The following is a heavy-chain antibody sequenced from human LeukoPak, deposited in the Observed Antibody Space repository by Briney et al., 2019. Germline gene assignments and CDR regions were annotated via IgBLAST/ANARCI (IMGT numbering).Heavy chain of an antibody. D-gene: IGHD2-2*01. CDR3: ARMRSGDCSSTSCDVGNAFDI. CDR2: MNPNSGNT. CDR1: GYTFTSYD. J-gene: IGHJ3*02. V-gene: IGHV1-8*01. Sequence: ASVKVSCKASGYTFTSYDINWVRQATGQGLEWMGWMNPNSGNTGYAQKFQGRVTMTRNTSISTAYMELSSLRSEDTAVYYCARMRSGDCSSTSCDVGNAFDIWGQGTMVTVSS.